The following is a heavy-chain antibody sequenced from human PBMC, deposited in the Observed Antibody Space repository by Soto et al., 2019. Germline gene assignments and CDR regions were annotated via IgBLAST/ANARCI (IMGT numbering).Heavy chain of an antibody. V-gene: IGHV1-69*06. CDR3: ARDQGIVVVVAATPGAFDS. Sequence: QVQLVQSGAEVKKPGSSVKVSCKASGGTFSSYAISWVRQAPGQGLEWMGGIIPIFGTANYAQKFQGRVTITADKSTSTAYMELSSLRSEDTAVYYCARDQGIVVVVAATPGAFDSWGQGTMVTVSS. CDR1: GGTFSSYA. CDR2: IIPIFGTA. J-gene: IGHJ3*02. D-gene: IGHD2-15*01.